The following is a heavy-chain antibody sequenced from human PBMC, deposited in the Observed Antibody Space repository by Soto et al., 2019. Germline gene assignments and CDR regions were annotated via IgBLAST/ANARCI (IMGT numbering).Heavy chain of an antibody. D-gene: IGHD1-26*01. Sequence: PGGSLRLSCAASGFTFSSYGMHWVRQAPGKGLEWVAVISYDGSNKYYADSVKGRFTISRGNSKNTLYLQMNSLRAEDTAVYYCAKEMGGSYAYYFDYWGQGTLVTVSS. J-gene: IGHJ4*02. CDR1: GFTFSSYG. CDR3: AKEMGGSYAYYFDY. CDR2: ISYDGSNK. V-gene: IGHV3-30*18.